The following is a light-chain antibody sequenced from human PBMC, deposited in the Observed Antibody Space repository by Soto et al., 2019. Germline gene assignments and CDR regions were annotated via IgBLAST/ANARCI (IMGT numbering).Light chain of an antibody. J-gene: IGKJ2*01. Sequence: DIVMTQSPDSLAVSLGERATINCKSSQSVLNRSNNKNHLAWYQQKPGHRPKLLIYCASTRESGVPDRFSGSRSCTDFTLTIISLQAEDVAVYYCLQYSGPPYTFGQGIKLEI. V-gene: IGKV4-1*01. CDR3: LQYSGPPYT. CDR2: CAS. CDR1: QSVLNRSNNKNH.